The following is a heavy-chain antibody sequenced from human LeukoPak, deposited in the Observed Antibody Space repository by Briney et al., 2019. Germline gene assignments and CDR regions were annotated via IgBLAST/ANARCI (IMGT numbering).Heavy chain of an antibody. D-gene: IGHD1-26*01. CDR2: IHPSGNT. V-gene: IGHV4-61*01. CDR3: VRDRELNY. CDR1: VGSVSSENYY. J-gene: IGHJ4*02. Sequence: SETLSLTCTVPVGSVSSENYYRSWFRQPPGKGLEWTGNIHPSGNTNYNASLKSRVTMSVDTSKNQFSLRLSSVTAADTAVYYCVRDRELNYWGQGTLVTVSS.